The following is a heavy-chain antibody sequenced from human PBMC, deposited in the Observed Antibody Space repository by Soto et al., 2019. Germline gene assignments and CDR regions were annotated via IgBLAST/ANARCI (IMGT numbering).Heavy chain of an antibody. J-gene: IGHJ4*02. CDR1: GFTFSTYA. D-gene: IGHD3-10*01. CDR3: AKELLRLGESLERYFDY. Sequence: PGGSLRLSCAASGFTFSTYAMSWVRQVPGKGLEWVSAISGSGSSRYYADSAKGRFTISRDNSKNTLFLQLNSLRAEDTAVYYCAKELLRLGESLERYFDYWGQGTLVTVSS. CDR2: ISGSGSSR. V-gene: IGHV3-23*01.